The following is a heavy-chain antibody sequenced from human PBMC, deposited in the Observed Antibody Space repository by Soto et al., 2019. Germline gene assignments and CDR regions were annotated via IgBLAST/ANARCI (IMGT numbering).Heavy chain of an antibody. V-gene: IGHV1-69*12. J-gene: IGHJ6*02. CDR1: GGTFSNYA. CDR3: ALWLTEASIGGNYYYGMDV. CDR2: IMPIFGRA. Sequence: QVQLVQSGAEVKKPGSSVKVSCKASGGTFSNYAFSWVRQAPGQGLEWLGGIMPIFGRADYAQKFRDRVTITADESTSTAHMEPSSLRSDDTAVYYCALWLTEASIGGNYYYGMDVWGQGTTVTVSS. D-gene: IGHD2-2*01.